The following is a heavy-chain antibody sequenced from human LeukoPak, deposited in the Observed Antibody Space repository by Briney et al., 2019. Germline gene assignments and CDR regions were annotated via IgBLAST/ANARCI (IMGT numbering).Heavy chain of an antibody. CDR1: GYTFTSYA. D-gene: IGHD3-9*01. V-gene: IGHV1-3*01. CDR2: INAGNGNT. J-gene: IGHJ4*02. Sequence: ASVKVSCKASGYTFTSYAMHWVRQAPGQRLEWMGWINAGNGNTKYSQKFQGRVTITRDTSANTAYMELRSLRSDDTAVYYCAREFGRYFDWFPFDYWGQGTLVTVSS. CDR3: AREFGRYFDWFPFDY.